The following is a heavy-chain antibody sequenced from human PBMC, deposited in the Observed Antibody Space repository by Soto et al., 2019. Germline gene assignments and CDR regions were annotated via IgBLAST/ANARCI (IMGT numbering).Heavy chain of an antibody. Sequence: HPVGSLRLSCAASGFTFSTYWMHWVRQAPGKGLVWVSRINSDGSSTNYADSVKGRFTISRDNAKNTLFLQMNSLRAEDTALYYCARGYCSGGSCWDPSFDYWGQGTLVTVSS. V-gene: IGHV3-74*01. J-gene: IGHJ4*02. CDR1: GFTFSTYW. D-gene: IGHD2-15*01. CDR3: ARGYCSGGSCWDPSFDY. CDR2: INSDGSST.